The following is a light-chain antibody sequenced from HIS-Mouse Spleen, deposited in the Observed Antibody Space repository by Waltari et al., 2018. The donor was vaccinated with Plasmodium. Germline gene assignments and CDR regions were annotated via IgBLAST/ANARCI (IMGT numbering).Light chain of an antibody. V-gene: IGLV2-23*01. J-gene: IGLJ1*01. Sequence: QSALTQPASVSGSPGQSITISCTGTISDVGSYNLVSWYQQHPGKAPKHMMYEGSKRPSGVSNRFSGSKSGNTASLTISGLQAEDEADYYCCSYAGSSTYVFGTGTKVTVL. CDR2: EGS. CDR1: ISDVGSYNL. CDR3: CSYAGSSTYV.